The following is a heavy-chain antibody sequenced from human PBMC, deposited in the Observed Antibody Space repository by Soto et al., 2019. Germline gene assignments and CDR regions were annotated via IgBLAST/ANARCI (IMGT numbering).Heavy chain of an antibody. D-gene: IGHD7-27*01. CDR3: ASSLLTPFDY. Sequence: GGSLRLSCAASGFIFNNYWMHWVRQAPGKGLVWVLRINSDGSSTSYADSVKGRFTISRDNAKNTLYLQMNSLRAEDTAVYYCASSLLTPFDYWGQGTLVTVSS. CDR2: INSDGSST. J-gene: IGHJ4*02. CDR1: GFIFNNYW. V-gene: IGHV3-74*01.